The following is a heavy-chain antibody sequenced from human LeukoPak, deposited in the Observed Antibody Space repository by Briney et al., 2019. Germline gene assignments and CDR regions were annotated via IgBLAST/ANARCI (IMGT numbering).Heavy chain of an antibody. Sequence: GGSQRLSCAASGFTFDDYGMSWVRQAPGKGLEWVSGIDWNGCSTGYADSVKGRFTISRDNAKTSLYLQMNSLRAEDTALYYCARVSGLGSYYDSSGYPDYWGQGTLVTVSS. CDR1: GFTFDDYG. V-gene: IGHV3-20*04. CDR2: IDWNGCST. J-gene: IGHJ4*02. D-gene: IGHD3-22*01. CDR3: ARVSGLGSYYDSSGYPDY.